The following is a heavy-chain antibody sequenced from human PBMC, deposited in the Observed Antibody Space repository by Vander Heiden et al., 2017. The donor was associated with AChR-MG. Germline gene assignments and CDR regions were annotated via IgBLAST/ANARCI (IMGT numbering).Heavy chain of an antibody. CDR2: IKQDGSEK. V-gene: IGHV3-7*03. Sequence: EVQLVESGGGLVQPGGSLRLSCAAPGFTFGSYWMSWVRQAPGKGLEWVANIKQDGSEKYYVDSVKGRFTISRDNAKNSLYLQMNSLRAEDTAVYYCARETTVTTYYYFDYWGQGTLVTVSS. CDR1: GFTFGSYW. D-gene: IGHD4-17*01. J-gene: IGHJ4*02. CDR3: ARETTVTTYYYFDY.